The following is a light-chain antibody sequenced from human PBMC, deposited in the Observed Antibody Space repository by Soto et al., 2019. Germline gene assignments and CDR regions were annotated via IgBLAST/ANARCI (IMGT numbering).Light chain of an antibody. CDR2: AAS. Sequence: DIQMTQSPSSLSASVGDGVTITCRTSQGFRNDLGWCQRKPGTAPKRLIYAASSLQSGVPPRFSGSGSGTKFTLTLSSLQPDDFATYSCLQKTFGQGTK. J-gene: IGKJ1*01. CDR3: LQKT. V-gene: IGKV1-17*01. CDR1: QGFRND.